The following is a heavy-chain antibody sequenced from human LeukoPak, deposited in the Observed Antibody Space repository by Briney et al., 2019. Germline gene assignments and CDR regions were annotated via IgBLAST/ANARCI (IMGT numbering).Heavy chain of an antibody. CDR3: ARGYSSSWYDLYYFDY. D-gene: IGHD6-13*01. V-gene: IGHV3-21*01. J-gene: IGHJ4*02. CDR1: GFTFSSYS. Sequence: GGSLRPSCAASGFTFSSYSMNWVRQAPGKGLEWVSSISSRGSYIYYADSVKGRFAISADNAMNSLYLQMNSLRAEDTAVYYCARGYSSSWYDLYYFDYWGQGTLVTVSS. CDR2: ISSRGSYI.